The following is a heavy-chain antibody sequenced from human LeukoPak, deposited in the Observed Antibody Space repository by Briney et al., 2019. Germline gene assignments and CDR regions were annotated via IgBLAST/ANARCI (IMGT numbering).Heavy chain of an antibody. CDR3: ARNMVRGGIDRWLDP. D-gene: IGHD3-10*01. CDR2: IYYSGST. CDR1: GGSISSYY. Sequence: SETLSLTCTVSGGSISSYYWSWIRQPPGKGLEWIGYIYYSGSTNYNPSLKSRVTISVGTSKNQFSLKLSSVTAADTGVYYCARNMVRGGIDRWLDPWGQGTLVTVSS. J-gene: IGHJ5*02. V-gene: IGHV4-59*01.